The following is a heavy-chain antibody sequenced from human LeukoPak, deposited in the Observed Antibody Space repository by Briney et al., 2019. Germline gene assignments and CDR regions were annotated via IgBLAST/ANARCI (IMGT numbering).Heavy chain of an antibody. V-gene: IGHV3-23*01. CDR3: AKVGPRDGYKTYYFDC. CDR2: VSGSGGST. J-gene: IGHJ4*02. CDR1: GFTFNNYA. Sequence: GGSLRLSCAASGFTFNNYAMTWVRQAPGKGLEWVSAVSGSGGSTYYADSVKGRFTISRDSSKNTLYLQLNSLRVEDTAVYYCAKVGPRDGYKTYYFDCWGLGTLVTVSS. D-gene: IGHD5-24*01.